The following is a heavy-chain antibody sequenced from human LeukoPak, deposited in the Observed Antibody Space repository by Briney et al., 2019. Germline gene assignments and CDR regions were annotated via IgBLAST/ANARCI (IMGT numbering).Heavy chain of an antibody. D-gene: IGHD6-19*01. Sequence: GGSLTLSWAPSGFTFSSYAMSWVRPAAGKGLDWVSAISGSGGSTYYADSVKGRFTISRDNSKNTLYLQMNSLRAEDTAVYYCAKVGEASSGWSDYWGQGTLVTVSS. J-gene: IGHJ4*02. CDR1: GFTFSSYA. CDR3: AKVGEASSGWSDY. CDR2: ISGSGGST. V-gene: IGHV3-23*01.